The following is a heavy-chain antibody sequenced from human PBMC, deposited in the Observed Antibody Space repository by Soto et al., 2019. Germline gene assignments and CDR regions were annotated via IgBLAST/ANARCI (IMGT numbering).Heavy chain of an antibody. J-gene: IGHJ4*02. CDR2: IIPILGIA. V-gene: IGHV1-69*02. Sequence: QVQLVQSGAEVKKPGSSVKVSCKASGGTFSSYTISWVRQAPGQGLEWMGRIIPILGIANYAQKFQGRVTITADKSTSTAYMELSSLRSGDTAVYYCAMSYCSSTSCYYYFDYWGQGTLVTVSS. CDR1: GGTFSSYT. CDR3: AMSYCSSTSCYYYFDY. D-gene: IGHD2-2*01.